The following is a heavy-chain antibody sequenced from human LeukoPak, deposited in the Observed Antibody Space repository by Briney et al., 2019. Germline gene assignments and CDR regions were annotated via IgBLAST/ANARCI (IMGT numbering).Heavy chain of an antibody. V-gene: IGHV3-21*01. D-gene: IGHD1-26*01. J-gene: IGHJ4*02. CDR3: ARDSAWELLGFDY. Sequence: SGGSLRLSCAASGFTFSSYSMNWVRQAPGKGLEWVSSISSSSSYIYYADSVKGRFTISRDNAKNSLYLQMNSLRAEDTAVYYCARDSAWELLGFDYWGQGTLVTVSS. CDR2: ISSSSSYI. CDR1: GFTFSSYS.